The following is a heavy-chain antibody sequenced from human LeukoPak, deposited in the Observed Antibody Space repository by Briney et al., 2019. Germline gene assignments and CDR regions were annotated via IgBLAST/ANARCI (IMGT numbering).Heavy chain of an antibody. CDR1: GFSFSSYA. Sequence: GGSLRLSCAASGFSFSSYAMTWARKAPVKGLEWVSAISGDGTRTYYADSVKGRFTISRDNSKNTLYLEMSSLRVEDTAIYYCAKWPEGAMDYFDYWGQGTLVTVSS. J-gene: IGHJ4*02. D-gene: IGHD3-16*01. CDR3: AKWPEGAMDYFDY. V-gene: IGHV3-23*01. CDR2: ISGDGTRT.